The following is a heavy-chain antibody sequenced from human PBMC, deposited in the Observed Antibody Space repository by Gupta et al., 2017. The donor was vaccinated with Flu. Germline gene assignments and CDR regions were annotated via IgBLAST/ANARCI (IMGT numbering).Heavy chain of an antibody. CDR2: VYHTGTT. CDR1: YY. V-gene: IGHV4-39*02. CDR3: ARSNAASRFYYYYYLDV. J-gene: IGHJ6*03. Sequence: YYGGWIRQPPGKGLEWIGGVYHTGTTYYNPSLKSRVTMSLDSSRNHVSLNLRSVTAADTAVYYCARSNAASRFYYYYYLDVWGKGTTVTVSS. D-gene: IGHD2-8*01.